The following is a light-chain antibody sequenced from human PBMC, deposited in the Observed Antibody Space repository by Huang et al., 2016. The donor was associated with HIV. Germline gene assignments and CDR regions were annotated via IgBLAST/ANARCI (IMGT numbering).Light chain of an antibody. Sequence: DIQMTQSPSSLSASVGDRVTITCRASQSISSSLNWYQQKPGKAPKLLIDAASTLQSGVPSRFSGSGSGTGFALTISSPQPEDFATYYCQQSYSTPYTFGQGTKLEIK. J-gene: IGKJ2*01. V-gene: IGKV1-39*01. CDR2: AAS. CDR1: QSISSS. CDR3: QQSYSTPYT.